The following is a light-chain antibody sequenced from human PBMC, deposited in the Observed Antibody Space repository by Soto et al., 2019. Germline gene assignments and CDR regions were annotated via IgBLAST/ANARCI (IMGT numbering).Light chain of an antibody. CDR3: QEYNNWPQT. CDR2: GAS. Sequence: EIVMTQSPATLSVSPGERATLSCRASQSVSSSLAWYQQKPGQAPRLLIYGASTRATGIPARFSGSRSGTEFTLTISSLQSEDFAVYYCQEYNNWPQTFGQGTKVEIK. J-gene: IGKJ1*01. V-gene: IGKV3-15*01. CDR1: QSVSSS.